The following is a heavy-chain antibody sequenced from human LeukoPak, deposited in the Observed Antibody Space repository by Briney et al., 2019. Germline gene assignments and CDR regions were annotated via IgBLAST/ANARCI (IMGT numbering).Heavy chain of an antibody. CDR1: GFTFSSYS. CDR2: ISGSGGST. V-gene: IGHV3-23*01. D-gene: IGHD3-16*01. Sequence: GGSLRLSCAASGFTFSSYSMNWVRQAPGKGLEWVSAISGSGGSTYYADSVKGRFTVSRDNSKNTLYLQMNSLRAEDTAVYYCAKEDYDYVWGSPSRRFDYWGQGTLVTVSS. CDR3: AKEDYDYVWGSPSRRFDY. J-gene: IGHJ4*02.